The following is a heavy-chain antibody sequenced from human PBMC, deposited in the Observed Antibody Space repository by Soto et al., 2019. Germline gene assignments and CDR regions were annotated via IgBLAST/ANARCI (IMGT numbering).Heavy chain of an antibody. V-gene: IGHV3-7*01. CDR3: ARWGEHYDFWSGSSSYLYAMDV. CDR2: IKLDGSEK. Sequence: DVQLVESGGGLVQPGGSLRLSCEASRFTFHNYWMAWVRQAPGKGLEWVANIKLDGSEKYYVDSVRGRFAISRDNAKNSLYLQMNSLRAEDTAVYYCARWGEHYDFWSGSSSYLYAMDVWGQGTTVIVSS. J-gene: IGHJ6*02. D-gene: IGHD3-3*01. CDR1: RFTFHNYW.